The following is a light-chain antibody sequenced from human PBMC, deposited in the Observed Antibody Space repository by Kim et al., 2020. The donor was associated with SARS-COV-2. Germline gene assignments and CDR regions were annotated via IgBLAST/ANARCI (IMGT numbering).Light chain of an antibody. CDR2: QTS. V-gene: IGKV1-5*03. CDR1: LTVTGA. J-gene: IGKJ2*02. Sequence: ACVGDSVTITSRASLTVTGALAWYEQKPGKAPNLLIFQTSTLESGVPSRFSGSGSGAEFTLTISSLQPNDFATYYCQQCNSASCTFGQGTKREIK. CDR3: QQCNSASCT.